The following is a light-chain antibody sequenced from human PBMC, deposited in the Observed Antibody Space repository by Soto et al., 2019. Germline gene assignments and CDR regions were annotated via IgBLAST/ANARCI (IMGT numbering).Light chain of an antibody. Sequence: QSVLTQPASVSGSPGQSITISCTGTSSDVGAYNFVSWHQQHPGKAPKLMIYNVYDRPSGISYRFSGSKSGNTASLTISGLHGEEEADYYCSAYTVSRTYVFGTGTKVTVL. CDR1: SSDVGAYNF. CDR3: SAYTVSRTYV. V-gene: IGLV2-14*03. J-gene: IGLJ1*01. CDR2: NVY.